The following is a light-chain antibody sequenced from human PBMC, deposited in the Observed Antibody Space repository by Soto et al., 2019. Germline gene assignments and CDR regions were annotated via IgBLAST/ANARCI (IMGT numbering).Light chain of an antibody. Sequence: EIVMTQSPATLSVSPGETASLSCRASQSAGNFLAWYQQKPGQAPRLLIYYISTRATGIPARFSGSGSGTEFTLTINSLQSEDSATYYCQQYNSYSLTFGQGTKVDNK. CDR1: QSAGNF. CDR3: QQYNSYSLT. V-gene: IGKV3D-15*01. J-gene: IGKJ1*01. CDR2: YIS.